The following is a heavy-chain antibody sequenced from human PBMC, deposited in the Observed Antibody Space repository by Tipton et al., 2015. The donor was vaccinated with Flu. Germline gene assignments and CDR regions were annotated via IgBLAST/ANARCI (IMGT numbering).Heavy chain of an antibody. V-gene: IGHV3-23*01. D-gene: IGHD6-6*01. CDR1: GFTFSNYA. CDR3: AKPTSSSRNYYYYGMDV. J-gene: IGHJ6*02. Sequence: SLRLSCAASGFTFSNYAMSWVRQAPGKGLEWVSAISGGGGGTYYADSVKGRFTISRDNSKNTLYLQMNSLRAEDTAVYYCAKPTSSSRNYYYYGMDVWGQGTTVTVSS. CDR2: ISGGGGGT.